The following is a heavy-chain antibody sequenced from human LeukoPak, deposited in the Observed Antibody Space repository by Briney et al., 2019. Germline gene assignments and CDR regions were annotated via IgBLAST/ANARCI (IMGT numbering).Heavy chain of an antibody. V-gene: IGHV3-33*08. CDR2: ICDDGNCK. Sequence: QPGGSLRLSCAASGFTFSNYEMNWVRQAPGKGLEWVAVICDDGNCKYYADSVKGRFTISRDNSKNTLYLQMNTLRAEDTAVYYCAREDSTNYSAHFQEWGQGTLVTVSS. CDR3: AREDSTNYSAHFQE. CDR1: GFTFSNYE. J-gene: IGHJ1*01. D-gene: IGHD2/OR15-2a*01.